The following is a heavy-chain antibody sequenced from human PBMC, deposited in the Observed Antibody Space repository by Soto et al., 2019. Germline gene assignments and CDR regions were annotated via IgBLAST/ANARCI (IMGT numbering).Heavy chain of an antibody. CDR2: IYPGDSDT. CDR3: ARGYCTTAICDPWFDP. D-gene: IGHD2-8*01. J-gene: IGHJ5*02. CDR1: GYAFTSYW. V-gene: IGHV5-51*01. Sequence: PGESLTLSCTGIGYAFTSYWIAWVRQIPGKGLEWVGIIYPGDSDTRYSPSFQGQVTISVDKSITTAYLQWSSLKASDTAMYYCARGYCTTAICDPWFDPWGQGTLVTVSS.